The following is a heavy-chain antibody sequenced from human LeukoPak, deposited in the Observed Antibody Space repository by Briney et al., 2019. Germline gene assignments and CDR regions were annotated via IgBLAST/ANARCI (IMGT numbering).Heavy chain of an antibody. CDR2: IYDRGST. Sequence: SETLSLTCTVSGDSIGSGTYYWSWIRQPAGKGLEWIGRIYDRGSTNYNPSLKSRVTISLDTSTNQVSLKLTSVTAADTAVYYCAGTGGYYFDYWGQGALVTVSS. V-gene: IGHV4-61*02. CDR1: GDSIGSGTYY. J-gene: IGHJ4*02. CDR3: AGTGGYYFDY. D-gene: IGHD1-14*01.